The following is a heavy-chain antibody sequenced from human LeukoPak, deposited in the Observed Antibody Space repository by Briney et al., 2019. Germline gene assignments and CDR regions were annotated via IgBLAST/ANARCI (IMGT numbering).Heavy chain of an antibody. J-gene: IGHJ5*02. CDR1: GGSFSGYY. D-gene: IGHD1-26*01. CDR2: IYYSGST. Sequence: KPSETLSLTCAVYGGSFSGYYWSWIRQPPGKGLEWIGYIYYSGSTNYNPSLKSRVTISVDTSKNQFSLKLSSVTAADTAVYYCARGGRNWFDPWGQGILVTVSS. CDR3: ARGGRNWFDP. V-gene: IGHV4-59*01.